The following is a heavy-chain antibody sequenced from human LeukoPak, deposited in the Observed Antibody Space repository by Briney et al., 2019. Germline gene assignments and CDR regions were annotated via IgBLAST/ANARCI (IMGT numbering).Heavy chain of an antibody. Sequence: SETLSLTCTVSGGSISSGGYSWSWIRQHPGKGLEWIGYIYYSGSTYYNPSLKSRVTISVDTSKNQFSLKLSSVTAADTAVYYCARHPSTVTTGFDYWGQGTLVTVSS. CDR2: IYYSGST. CDR3: ARHPSTVTTGFDY. D-gene: IGHD4-11*01. J-gene: IGHJ4*02. CDR1: GGSISSGGYS. V-gene: IGHV4-31*03.